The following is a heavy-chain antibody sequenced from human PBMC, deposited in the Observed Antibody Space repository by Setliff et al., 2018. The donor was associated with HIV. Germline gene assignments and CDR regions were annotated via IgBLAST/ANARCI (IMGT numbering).Heavy chain of an antibody. CDR1: GGSISSHY. V-gene: IGHV4-59*11. D-gene: IGHD5-12*01. J-gene: IGHJ5*02. Sequence: SETLSLTCTVSGGSISSHYWTWIRQPPGKGLEWIGYISYSGSTNYNPSLKSRVTISVDTSKNQFSLKLSSVTASDTAVYYCARSPERGYDSDWFDPWGPGTLVTVSS. CDR2: ISYSGST. CDR3: ARSPERGYDSDWFDP.